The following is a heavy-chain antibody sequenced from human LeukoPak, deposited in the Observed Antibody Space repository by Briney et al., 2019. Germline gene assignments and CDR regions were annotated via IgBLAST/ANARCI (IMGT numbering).Heavy chain of an antibody. D-gene: IGHD3-3*01. CDR3: ARVIMDDFWSGYYDY. Sequence: GGSLRLSCAASGFSVSSNYMSWVRQAPGKGLEWVSVIYSGGSTYYADSVKGRFTISRDNSKNTLYLQMNSLRAEDTAVYYCARVIMDDFWSGYYDYWGQGTPVTVSS. CDR1: GFSVSSNY. CDR2: IYSGGST. J-gene: IGHJ4*02. V-gene: IGHV3-66*02.